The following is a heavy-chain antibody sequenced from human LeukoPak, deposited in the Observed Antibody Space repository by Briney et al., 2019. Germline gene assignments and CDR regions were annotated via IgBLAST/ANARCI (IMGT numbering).Heavy chain of an antibody. D-gene: IGHD3-22*01. V-gene: IGHV4-59*08. J-gene: IGHJ5*02. CDR3: ARRMYYYDSSGYGGYWLDP. Sequence: PSETLSLTCTVSAGSIISSYWICFRQPPPKERVWIGSIFYSGSTNYNPSLKSRVTISVDTSKNHFSMKLSSVTAADTAVYYCARRMYYYDSSGYGGYWLDPWGQGTLVTVSS. CDR2: IFYSGST. CDR1: AGSIISSY.